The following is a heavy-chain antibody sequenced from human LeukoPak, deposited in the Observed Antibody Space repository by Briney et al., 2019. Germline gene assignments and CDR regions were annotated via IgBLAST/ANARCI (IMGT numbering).Heavy chain of an antibody. CDR2: ISSSSSYI. D-gene: IGHD1-1*01. Sequence: PGGSLRLSCAASGFTFSSYSMNWVRQAPGKGLEWVSSISSSSSYIYYADSVKGRFTISRDNAKNSLYLQMNSLRAEDTAVYYCARDYSGNWNAGWGGADYWGQGTLVTVSS. CDR3: ARDYSGNWNAGWGGADY. CDR1: GFTFSSYS. J-gene: IGHJ4*02. V-gene: IGHV3-21*01.